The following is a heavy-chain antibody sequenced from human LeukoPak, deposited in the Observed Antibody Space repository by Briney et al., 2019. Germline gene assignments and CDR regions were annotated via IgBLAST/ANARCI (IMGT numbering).Heavy chain of an antibody. CDR1: GFIFSSYW. V-gene: IGHV3-74*01. Sequence: QSGGSLRLSCAASGFIFSSYWIRWVRQPPGKGPVWVSRIKSDGSSISYADSVKGRFTTSRDNAKNMLYLQMNSLRVEDTAVYYCARDQGGSYLDTFDMWGQGTMVTVSS. CDR3: ARDQGGSYLDTFDM. J-gene: IGHJ3*02. D-gene: IGHD1-26*01. CDR2: IKSDGSSI.